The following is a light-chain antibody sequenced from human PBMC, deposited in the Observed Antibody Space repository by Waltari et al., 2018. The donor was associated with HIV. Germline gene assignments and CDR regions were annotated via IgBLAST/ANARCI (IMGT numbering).Light chain of an antibody. CDR3: AAWDDTLNGL. V-gene: IGLV1-44*01. CDR2: SNN. CDR1: TSNIGTNF. J-gene: IGLJ2*01. Sequence: QSVLTQPPSASGTPGQNVTISCSGNTSNIGTNFVNWYQQFPGAAPKLLIYSNNQRPSGVPARFSGSKSGTSASLAISGLQSEDEADYFCAAWDDTLNGLFGGGTKLTVL.